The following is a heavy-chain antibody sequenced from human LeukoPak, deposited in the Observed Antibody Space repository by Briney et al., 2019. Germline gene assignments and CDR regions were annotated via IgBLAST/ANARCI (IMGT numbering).Heavy chain of an antibody. J-gene: IGHJ4*02. V-gene: IGHV4-30-2*01. Sequence: SETLSLTCTVSGGSISSGGYYWSWIRQPPGKGLEWIGYIYHSGSTYYNPSLKSRVTISVDRSKNQFSLKLSSVTAADTAVYYCAREEVVGATWGFDYWGQGTLVTVSS. CDR2: IYHSGST. CDR1: GGSISSGGYY. CDR3: AREEVVGATWGFDY. D-gene: IGHD1-26*01.